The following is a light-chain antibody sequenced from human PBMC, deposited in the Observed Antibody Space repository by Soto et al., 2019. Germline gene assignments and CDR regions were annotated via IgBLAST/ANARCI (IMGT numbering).Light chain of an antibody. CDR3: LLSYSAARFYVV. J-gene: IGLJ2*01. Sequence: QAVVTQEPSLTVSPGGTVTLTCGSSTGAVTSGHYPYWFQQKPGQAPRTLIYDTSNKHSWTPARFSGSLLGGKAALTLSGAQPEDEAEYYCLLSYSAARFYVVFGGGTKVTVL. CDR1: TGAVTSGHY. V-gene: IGLV7-46*01. CDR2: DTS.